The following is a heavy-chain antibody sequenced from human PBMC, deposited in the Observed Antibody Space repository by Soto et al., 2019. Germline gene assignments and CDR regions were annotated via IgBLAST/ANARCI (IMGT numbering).Heavy chain of an antibody. D-gene: IGHD1-26*01. CDR3: ARRNSGSYSSYYFDY. CDR2: IYYSGST. V-gene: IGHV4-39*01. CDR1: CGSIISSSYY. Sequence: PSETLSLTCTFSCGSIISSSYYWGWIRQPPGKGLEWIGSIYYSGSTYYNPSLKSRVTISVDTSKNQFSLKLSSVTAADTAVYYCARRNSGSYSSYYFDYWGQGTLVTVSS. J-gene: IGHJ4*02.